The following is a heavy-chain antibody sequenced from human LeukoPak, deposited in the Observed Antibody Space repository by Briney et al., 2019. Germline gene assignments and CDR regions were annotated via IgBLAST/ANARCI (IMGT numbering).Heavy chain of an antibody. Sequence: PGGSLRLSCAASGFTFSSYGMHWVRQAPGKGLEWVAFIRYDGSNKYYADSVKGRFTISRDNSKNTLYLQMNSLRAENTAVYYCSYSSSWSSLFDYWGQGTLVTVSS. CDR3: SYSSSWSSLFDY. CDR2: IRYDGSNK. CDR1: GFTFSSYG. V-gene: IGHV3-30*02. J-gene: IGHJ4*02. D-gene: IGHD6-13*01.